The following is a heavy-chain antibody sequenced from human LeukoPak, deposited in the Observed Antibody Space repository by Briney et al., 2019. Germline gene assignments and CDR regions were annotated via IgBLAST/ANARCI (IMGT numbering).Heavy chain of an antibody. J-gene: IGHJ4*02. V-gene: IGHV1-3*01. CDR2: INAGNGNT. CDR3: ARGPHYYDSSGYYHYDY. CDR1: GYTFTSYA. D-gene: IGHD3-22*01. Sequence: ASVKVSCKASGYTFTSYAMHWVRQAPGQRLEWMGRINAGNGNTKYSQKFQGRVTITRDTSASTAYMELSSLRSEDTAVYYCARGPHYYDSSGYYHYDYWGQGTLVTVSS.